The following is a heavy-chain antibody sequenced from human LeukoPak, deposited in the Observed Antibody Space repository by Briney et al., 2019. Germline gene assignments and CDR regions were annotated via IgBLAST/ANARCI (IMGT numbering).Heavy chain of an antibody. D-gene: IGHD6-19*01. CDR2: VNPNSGVT. V-gene: IGHV1-2*06. CDR1: GYTFTAYF. J-gene: IGHJ4*02. CDR3: ARQWLPNGYFDY. Sequence: ASVKVSCKASGYTFTAYFMHWVRQAPGQGLEWMGRVNPNSGVTNSIQKFQGRVTMTRDTSISTAYMELSGLRSDDTAVYYCARQWLPNGYFDYWGQGTLVTVSS.